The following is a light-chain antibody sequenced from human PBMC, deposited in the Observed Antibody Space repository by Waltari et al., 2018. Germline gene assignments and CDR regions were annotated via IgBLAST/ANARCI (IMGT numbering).Light chain of an antibody. CDR2: DLT. Sequence: QSALTQPASVSGSPGQSITISCTGTSDDIGAYSYVTWYHQRPGKVPKLIIYDLTERPSGVSNRFSCSKSGSTASLTVSGLQAEDEGLFYCSAYTSRGTLKFGGGTRVTVL. CDR1: SDDIGAYSY. V-gene: IGLV2-14*03. CDR3: SAYTSRGTLK. J-gene: IGLJ2*01.